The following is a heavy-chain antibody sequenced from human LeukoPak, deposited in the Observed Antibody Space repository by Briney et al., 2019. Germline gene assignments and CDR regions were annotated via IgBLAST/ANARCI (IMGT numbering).Heavy chain of an antibody. CDR2: IYYSGST. CDR3: ARGQVPDY. CDR1: GGSISSYY. V-gene: IGHV4-59*01. J-gene: IGHJ4*02. Sequence: SETLSLTCTVSGGSISSYYWSWIRQPPGKGLEWIGYIYYSGSTNYNPSLKSRVTISVDTSKNQFSLKLSSVTAADTAVYYYARGQVPDYWGQGTLVTVSS.